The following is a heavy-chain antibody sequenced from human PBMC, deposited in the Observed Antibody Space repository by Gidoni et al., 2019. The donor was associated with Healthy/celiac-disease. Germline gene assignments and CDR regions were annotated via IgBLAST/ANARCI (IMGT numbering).Heavy chain of an antibody. CDR2: SIPIFGTA. V-gene: IGHV1-69*01. CDR1: GGTFSSYA. Sequence: QVQLVQSGAEVKKPGSSVKVSCKASGGTFSSYAISWVRQAPGQGLEWMGGSIPIFGTANYAQKFQGRVTITADESTSTAYMELSSLRSEDTAVYYCARDSDCSGGSCYSGYYYYYMDVWGKGTTVTVSS. D-gene: IGHD2-15*01. CDR3: ARDSDCSGGSCYSGYYYYYMDV. J-gene: IGHJ6*03.